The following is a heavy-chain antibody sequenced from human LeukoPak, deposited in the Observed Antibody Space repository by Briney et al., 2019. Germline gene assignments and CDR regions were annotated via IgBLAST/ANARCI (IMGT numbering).Heavy chain of an antibody. D-gene: IGHD2-21*02. CDR3: VRCSSTTVVTWKPHF. J-gene: IGHJ4*02. Sequence: ASVKVSCKASGYTFTTSGISWVRQAPGQGLEWMGWISVFNGNIKYVQKFQGRVTLTTDASTNTAYMEMRRLRSDDTAVYFCVRCSSTTVVTWKPHFWGQGSLVIVSS. CDR1: GYTFTTSG. V-gene: IGHV1-18*01. CDR2: ISVFNGNI.